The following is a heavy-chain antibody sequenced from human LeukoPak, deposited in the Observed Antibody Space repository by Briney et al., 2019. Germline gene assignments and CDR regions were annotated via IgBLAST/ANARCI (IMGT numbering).Heavy chain of an antibody. J-gene: IGHJ4*02. CDR1: GFTFSSYW. D-gene: IGHD5-18*01. Sequence: PGGSLRLSCAASGFTFSSYWMHWVRQAPGKGLVWVSRINSDGSSTSYADSVKGRFTISRDNAKNTLYLQMNSLRAEDTAVYYCAKEGGYNYGYLDSWGQGTLVTVSS. V-gene: IGHV3-74*01. CDR3: AKEGGYNYGYLDS. CDR2: INSDGSST.